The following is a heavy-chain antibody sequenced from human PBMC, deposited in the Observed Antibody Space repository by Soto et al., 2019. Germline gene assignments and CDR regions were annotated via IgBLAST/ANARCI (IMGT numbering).Heavy chain of an antibody. CDR1: GFSLSSSGVG. D-gene: IGHD3-16*01. CDR3: AHRLGEFGSRLAFDY. V-gene: IGHV2-5*02. Sequence: QVTLKESGPTLVKPTQTLTLTCTFSGFSLSSSGVGVGWIRQPPGKALEWLALIFWDDDKRYSPSLRSRLAITEDTSRNPVVLTLTNMDPVDTATYYCAHRLGEFGSRLAFDYWGQGTLVTVSS. J-gene: IGHJ4*02. CDR2: IFWDDDK.